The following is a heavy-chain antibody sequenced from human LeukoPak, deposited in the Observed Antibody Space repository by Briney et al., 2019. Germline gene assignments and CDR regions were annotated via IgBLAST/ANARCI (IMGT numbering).Heavy chain of an antibody. V-gene: IGHV3-21*01. D-gene: IGHD3-3*01. CDR1: GFAFSRYS. Sequence: GGSLRLSCAASGFAFSRYSMNWVRQAPGKGLEWVSSISPDSNHIYYADSVRGRFTMSGDDSQNSLHLRMNSLRADDTAVYYCTRLLLESSPPNDFWGQGALVAVSS. CDR3: TRLLLESSPPNDF. J-gene: IGHJ4*02. CDR2: ISPDSNHI.